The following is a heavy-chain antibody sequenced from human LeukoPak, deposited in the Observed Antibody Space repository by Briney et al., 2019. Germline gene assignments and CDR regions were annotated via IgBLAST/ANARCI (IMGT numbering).Heavy chain of an antibody. CDR2: IYYSGST. Sequence: SQTLSLTCTVSGGSISSGDYYWSWIRQPPGKGLEWIGYIYYSGSTYYNPSLKSRVTISVDTSKNQFSLKLSSVTAADTAVYYCAREDSSGYYGDYWGQGTLVTVSS. J-gene: IGHJ4*02. V-gene: IGHV4-30-4*08. CDR1: GGSISSGDYY. CDR3: AREDSSGYYGDY. D-gene: IGHD3-22*01.